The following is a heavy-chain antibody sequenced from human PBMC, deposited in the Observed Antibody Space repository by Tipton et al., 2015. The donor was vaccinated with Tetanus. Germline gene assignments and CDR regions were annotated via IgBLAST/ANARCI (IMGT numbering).Heavy chain of an antibody. Sequence: SLRLSCAASGFTFSSYAMNWVRQAPGKGLEWVSAISGGGVSTYYADSVKGRFTISRDNSKNTLYLQTNSLRADDTAVYFCAKSEARLGTSSSLDWGQGTLVTVSS. CDR2: ISGGGVST. CDR3: AKSEARLGTSSSLD. D-gene: IGHD6-6*01. J-gene: IGHJ4*02. CDR1: GFTFSSYA. V-gene: IGHV3-23*01.